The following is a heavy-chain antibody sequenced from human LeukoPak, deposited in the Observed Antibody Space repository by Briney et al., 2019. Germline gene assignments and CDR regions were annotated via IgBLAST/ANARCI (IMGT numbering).Heavy chain of an antibody. CDR2: IYTSGDT. Sequence: SETLSLTCTVSGGSISSYYWSWIRQPAGKGLEWIGRIYTSGDTYYNPSLKSRVTMSVDTSKNQFSLKLDSVTAADTAVYYCARDAYYYDGSGFYLVDYWGQGTVVTVSS. CDR1: GGSISSYY. CDR3: ARDAYYYDGSGFYLVDY. V-gene: IGHV4-4*07. D-gene: IGHD3-22*01. J-gene: IGHJ4*02.